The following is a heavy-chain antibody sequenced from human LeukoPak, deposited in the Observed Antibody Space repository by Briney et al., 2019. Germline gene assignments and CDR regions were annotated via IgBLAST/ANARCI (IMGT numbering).Heavy chain of an antibody. CDR3: ARGLGRQQLVSPFDY. D-gene: IGHD6-13*01. V-gene: IGHV4-34*01. Sequence: SETLSLTCAVYGGSFSGYYWSWIRQPPGKGLEWIGEINHSGSTNYNPSLKSRVTISVDTSKNQFSLKLSSVTAADTAVYYCARGLGRQQLVSPFDYWGQGTLVTVSS. CDR2: INHSGST. J-gene: IGHJ4*02. CDR1: GGSFSGYY.